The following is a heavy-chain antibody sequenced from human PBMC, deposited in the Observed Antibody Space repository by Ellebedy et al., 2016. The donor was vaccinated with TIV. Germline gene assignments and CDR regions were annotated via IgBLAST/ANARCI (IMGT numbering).Heavy chain of an antibody. D-gene: IGHD4-17*01. CDR1: GGTFSSYA. CDR2: IIPIFGTA. V-gene: IGHV1-69*13. Sequence: SVKVSXXASGGTFSSYAISWVRQAPGQGLEWMGGIIPIFGTANYAQKFQGRVTITADESTSTAYMELSSLRAEDTAVYYCARDDYGDYVSSYYYYGMDVWGQGTTVTVSS. J-gene: IGHJ6*02. CDR3: ARDDYGDYVSSYYYYGMDV.